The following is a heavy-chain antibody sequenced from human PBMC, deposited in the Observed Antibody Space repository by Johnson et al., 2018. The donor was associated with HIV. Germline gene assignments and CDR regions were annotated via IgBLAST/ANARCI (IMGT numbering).Heavy chain of an antibody. Sequence: QVQLVESGGGVVQPGRSLRLSCAASGFTFRTYTMHWVRQAPGKGLEWVALISYDGSNKYYADSVKGRFTISRDNSKNTLYLQMNSLRVEDTAVYYCAKGGGNYKGNAFEIWGQGTMVTVSS. J-gene: IGHJ3*02. CDR1: GFTFRTYT. V-gene: IGHV3-30-3*01. CDR3: AKGGGNYKGNAFEI. CDR2: ISYDGSNK. D-gene: IGHD1-26*01.